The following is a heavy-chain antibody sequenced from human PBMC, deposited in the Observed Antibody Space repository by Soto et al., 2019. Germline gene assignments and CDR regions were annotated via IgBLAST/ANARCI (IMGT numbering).Heavy chain of an antibody. Sequence: QVQLVESGGGVVQPGRSLRLSCAASGFTFRNSGMHWVRQAPGKGLEWSGIISYDASHTYYRASVKGRFTISRDNFKNMLYLQMNSLRAEDTAVYYCAKDEQDILSGLDVWGQGTTVTVSS. CDR2: ISYDASHT. J-gene: IGHJ6*02. CDR1: GFTFRNSG. V-gene: IGHV3-30*18. D-gene: IGHD2-15*01. CDR3: AKDEQDILSGLDV.